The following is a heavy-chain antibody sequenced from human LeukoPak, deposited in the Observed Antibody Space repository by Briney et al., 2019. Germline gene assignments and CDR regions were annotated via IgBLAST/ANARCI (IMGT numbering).Heavy chain of an antibody. D-gene: IGHD1-26*01. CDR3: ARLAAQTSYSGSYYARNLRAFDI. Sequence: SETLSLTCAVYGGSFSGYYWSWIRQPPGKGPEWIGYIYHSGSTYYNPSLKSRITMSVDVSKNHFTLNLTSVTAADTAVYYCARLAAQTSYSGSYYARNLRAFDIWGQGTMVTVSS. J-gene: IGHJ3*02. CDR1: GGSFSGYY. CDR2: IYHSGST. V-gene: IGHV4-34*10.